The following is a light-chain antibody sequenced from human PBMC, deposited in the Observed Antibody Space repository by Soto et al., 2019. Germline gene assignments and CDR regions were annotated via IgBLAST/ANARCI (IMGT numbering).Light chain of an antibody. CDR3: QQSFSTPYT. V-gene: IGKV1-39*01. CDR1: QSISRY. CDR2: AAS. J-gene: IGKJ2*01. Sequence: DIKMTQSPSSLSASVGDRVTITCRASQSISRYLNWYQQKLGKAPKLLIYAASSLQSGVPSRFSGSGSGTDFTVTISSLQPEDFATYYCQQSFSTPYTFGQGTNLEIK.